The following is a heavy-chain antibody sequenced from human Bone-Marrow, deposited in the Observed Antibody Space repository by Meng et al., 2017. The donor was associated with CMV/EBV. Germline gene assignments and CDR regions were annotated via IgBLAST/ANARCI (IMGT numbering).Heavy chain of an antibody. CDR2: INSDGSST. Sequence: GGSLRLSCAASGFTFSSYWMHWVRQAPGKGLVWVSRINSDGSSTSYADSVKGRFTISRDNSKNTLYLQMNSLRAEDTAVYYCAKGSRPTVVTPKAFYYGMDVWGQGTTVTVSS. J-gene: IGHJ6*02. CDR1: GFTFSSYW. V-gene: IGHV3-74*01. CDR3: AKGSRPTVVTPKAFYYGMDV. D-gene: IGHD4-23*01.